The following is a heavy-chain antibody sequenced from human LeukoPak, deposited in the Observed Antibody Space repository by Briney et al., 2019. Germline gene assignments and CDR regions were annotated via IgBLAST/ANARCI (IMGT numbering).Heavy chain of an antibody. CDR3: ARDDTLPDNGLDA. Sequence: GRSLMLFRAASGCSFSSHGMHWFRQAPGKGLEGLAVIGCDGSSDSYADSVRGRLTISRDNSKNMLFLQVNSLRVEDTAVYFCARDDTLPDNGLDAWGQGTMVTVSS. D-gene: IGHD2-8*01. CDR2: IGCDGSSD. J-gene: IGHJ3*01. V-gene: IGHV3-33*01. CDR1: GCSFSSHG.